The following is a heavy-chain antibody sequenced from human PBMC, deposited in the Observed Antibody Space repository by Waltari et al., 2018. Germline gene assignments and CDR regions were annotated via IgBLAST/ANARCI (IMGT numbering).Heavy chain of an antibody. CDR2: INHSGST. J-gene: IGHJ4*02. Sequence: QVQLQQWGAGLLKPSETLSLTCAVYGGSFSGYYWSWIRQPPGKGLEWIGEINHSGSTNSNPSLKSRVTISVDTSKNQFSLKLSSVTAADTAVYYCARALGLMVDYWGQGTLVTVSS. CDR3: ARALGLMVDY. CDR1: GGSFSGYY. V-gene: IGHV4-34*01.